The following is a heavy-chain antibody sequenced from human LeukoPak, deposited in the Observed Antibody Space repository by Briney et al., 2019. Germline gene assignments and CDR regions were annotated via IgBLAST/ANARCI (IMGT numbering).Heavy chain of an antibody. Sequence: GGSLRLSCAASGFTFSSYGMHWVRQAPGKGLEWVAVIWYDGSNKYYADSVKGRFTISRDNSKNTLYLQMNSLRAEDTAVYYCARQITIFGVVSVYYYYGMDVWGQGTTVTVSS. CDR1: GFTFSSYG. J-gene: IGHJ6*02. V-gene: IGHV3-33*01. D-gene: IGHD3-3*01. CDR3: ARQITIFGVVSVYYYYGMDV. CDR2: IWYDGSNK.